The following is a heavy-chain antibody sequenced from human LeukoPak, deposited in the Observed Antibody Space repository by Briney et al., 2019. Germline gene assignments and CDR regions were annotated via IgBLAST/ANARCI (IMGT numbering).Heavy chain of an antibody. CDR2: INQDGSEK. CDR3: AKGDIAARPLAG. D-gene: IGHD6-6*01. Sequence: GGSLRLSCAASGITFSRFWMSWVRQAPGKGLQWVANINQDGSEKHYVDSVKGRFTISRDNAENSLYLQMNSLRAEDTAVYYCAKGDIAARPLAGWGQGTLVTVSS. J-gene: IGHJ4*02. CDR1: GITFSRFW. V-gene: IGHV3-7*03.